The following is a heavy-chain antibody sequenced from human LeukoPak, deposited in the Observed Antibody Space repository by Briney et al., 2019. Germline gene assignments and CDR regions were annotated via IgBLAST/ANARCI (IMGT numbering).Heavy chain of an antibody. CDR3: TRYAETYCSGGSCYPRAFDI. D-gene: IGHD2-15*01. CDR2: IRSKANSYAT. Sequence: PGGSLSLSCAASGFTFSGSAMHWVRQASGKGLEWVGRIRSKANSYATAYAASVKGRFTISRDDSKNTAYLQMNSLKTEDTALYYCTRYAETYCSGGSCYPRAFDIWGQGTMVTVSS. J-gene: IGHJ3*02. CDR1: GFTFSGSA. V-gene: IGHV3-73*01.